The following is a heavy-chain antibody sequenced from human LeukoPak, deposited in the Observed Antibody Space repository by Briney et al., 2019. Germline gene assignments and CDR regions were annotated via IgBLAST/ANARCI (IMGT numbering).Heavy chain of an antibody. V-gene: IGHV3-30*03. D-gene: IGHD1-26*01. CDR3: ARDPHRPGAWADAFDI. CDR2: ISYDGSNK. CDR1: GFTFSSYG. Sequence: QPGGSLRLSCAASGFTFSSYGMHWVRQAPGKGLEWVAVISYDGSNKYYADSVKGRFTISRDNSKNTLYLQMNSLRAEDTAVYYCARDPHRPGAWADAFDIWGQGTRVTVSS. J-gene: IGHJ3*02.